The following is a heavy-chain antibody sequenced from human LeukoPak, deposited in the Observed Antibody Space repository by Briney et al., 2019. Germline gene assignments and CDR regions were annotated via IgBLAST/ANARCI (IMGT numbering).Heavy chain of an antibody. D-gene: IGHD4-17*01. V-gene: IGHV4-31*03. CDR1: GGSISSGGYY. Sequence: SETLSLTCTVSGGSISSGGYYWSWIRQHPGKGLEWIGYIYYSASTYYNPSLKSRVTISVDTSKNQFSLKLSSVTAADTAVYYRARERFYGDYPHYFDYWGQGTLVTVSS. J-gene: IGHJ4*02. CDR3: ARERFYGDYPHYFDY. CDR2: IYYSAST.